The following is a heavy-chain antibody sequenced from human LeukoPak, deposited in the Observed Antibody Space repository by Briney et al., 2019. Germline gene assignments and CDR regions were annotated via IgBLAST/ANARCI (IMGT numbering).Heavy chain of an antibody. CDR1: GFTFSNAW. J-gene: IGHJ5*02. D-gene: IGHD3-10*01. CDR3: ARTAVPTITMVRGAIPNWFDP. V-gene: IGHV3-11*04. CDR2: ISSSGSTI. Sequence: GGSLRLSCAASGFTFSNAWMSWVRQAPGKGLEWVSYISSSGSTIYYADFVKGRFTISRDNAKNSLYLQMNSLRAEDTAVYYCARTAVPTITMVRGAIPNWFDPWGQGTLVTVSS.